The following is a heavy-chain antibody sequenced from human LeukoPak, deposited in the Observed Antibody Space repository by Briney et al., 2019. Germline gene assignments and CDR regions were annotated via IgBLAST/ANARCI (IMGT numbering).Heavy chain of an antibody. Sequence: PGGSLSLFCGMCGFNFSFYGLLWVRQAPGKGLEWVAVIWNDGSQKYYGDSVKGRFTISKDNSRKTVNLQMDSLRAEDTAIYYCTRWGAGGLTLDYWGQGVLVTVSS. V-gene: IGHV3-33*01. D-gene: IGHD3-16*01. CDR1: GFNFSFYG. CDR2: IWNDGSQK. CDR3: TRWGAGGLTLDY. J-gene: IGHJ4*02.